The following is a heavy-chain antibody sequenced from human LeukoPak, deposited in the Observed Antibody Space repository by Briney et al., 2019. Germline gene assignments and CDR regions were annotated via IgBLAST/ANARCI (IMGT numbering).Heavy chain of an antibody. CDR2: IYYSGST. CDR3: ARVKDSSGYYYNYFDY. V-gene: IGHV4-31*03. J-gene: IGHJ4*02. D-gene: IGHD3-22*01. Sequence: SETLSLTCTVSGGSISSGGYYWSWIRQHPGEGLEWIGYIYYSGSTYYNPSLKSRVTISVDTSKNQFSLKLSSVTAADTAVYYCARVKDSSGYYYNYFDYWGQGTLVTVSS. CDR1: GGSISSGGYY.